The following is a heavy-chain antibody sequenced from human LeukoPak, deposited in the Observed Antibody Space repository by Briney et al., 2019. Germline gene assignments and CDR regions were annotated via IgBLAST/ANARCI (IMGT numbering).Heavy chain of an antibody. V-gene: IGHV3-48*01. CDR1: GFTFSSYS. J-gene: IGHJ2*01. CDR2: ISSSSSTI. Sequence: GGSLRLSCAASGFTFSSYSMNWVRQAPGKGLEWVSYISSSSSTIYYADSVKGRFTISRDNAKNSLYLQMNSLRAEDTAVYYCARPKFSGSYPYWYFDLWGRGTLVTVSS. D-gene: IGHD1-26*01. CDR3: ARPKFSGSYPYWYFDL.